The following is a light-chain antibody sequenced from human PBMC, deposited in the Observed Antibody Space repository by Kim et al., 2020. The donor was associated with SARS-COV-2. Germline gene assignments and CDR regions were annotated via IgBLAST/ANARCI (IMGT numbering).Light chain of an antibody. V-gene: IGKV1-27*01. J-gene: IGKJ4*01. CDR3: QKYDSVPLT. CDR2: AAS. Sequence: ASVGDRVTITCRASQDIRDYVGWYQQKPGQVPKLLTFAASTLHSGVPSRFSGSGSGTHFTLTISSLQPEDVATYYCQKYDSVPLTFGGGTKVDIK. CDR1: QDIRDY.